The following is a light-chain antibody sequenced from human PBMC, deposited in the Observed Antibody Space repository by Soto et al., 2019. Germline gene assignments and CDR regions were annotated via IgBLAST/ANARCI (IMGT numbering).Light chain of an antibody. J-gene: IGLJ2*01. Sequence: QSALPQPASVSGSPGQSITISCTGTSSDIGYYNYVSWYQQHPGKAPKLMIYDVSNRPSGVSNRFSGSKSGNTASLTISGLQAEDEADYYCSSYASGNAVVFGGGTKLTVL. V-gene: IGLV2-14*01. CDR3: SSYASGNAVV. CDR2: DVS. CDR1: SSDIGYYNY.